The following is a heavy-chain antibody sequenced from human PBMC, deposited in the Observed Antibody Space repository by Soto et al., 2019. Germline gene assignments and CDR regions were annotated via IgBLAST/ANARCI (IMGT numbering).Heavy chain of an antibody. CDR2: ISSSGTT. Sequence: SETLSLTCSVSGDSISGYYWSWVRQPPGKGLEWIAYISSSGTTSYNPSLKSRVTVSVDTSKNQFSLKVNSVTTADTAVYYCARIRSGWYWFDPWGQGTLVTVSS. CDR3: ARIRSGWYWFDP. CDR1: GDSISGYY. J-gene: IGHJ5*02. D-gene: IGHD6-19*01. V-gene: IGHV4-59*01.